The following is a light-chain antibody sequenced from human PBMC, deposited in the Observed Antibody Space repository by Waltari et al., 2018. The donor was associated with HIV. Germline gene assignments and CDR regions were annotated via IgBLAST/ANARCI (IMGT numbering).Light chain of an antibody. CDR2: DVS. V-gene: IGLV2-14*01. CDR1: SSDVGGYNY. J-gene: IGLJ2*01. CDR3: SSYTSSSTLYVV. Sequence: QSALTQPASVSGSPGQSITISCTGTSSDVGGYNYVSWYQQHPGKAPKLMIYDVSYRPSGCSNRVSVSKSGNTASLTISGLQAEDEADYYCSSYTSSSTLYVVFGGGTKLTVL.